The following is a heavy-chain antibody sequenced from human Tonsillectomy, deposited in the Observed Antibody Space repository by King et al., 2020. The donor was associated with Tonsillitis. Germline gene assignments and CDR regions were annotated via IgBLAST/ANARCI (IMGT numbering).Heavy chain of an antibody. Sequence: QLVHSGAEVKKPGASVKVSCKASGYTFTDDFMHWVRQAPGQGLEWMGWINPHSGDTHFAQKFQGRVTMTRDTSISTAYMELSSLRSDDTAVFYCARDLLEAVAVYFFASWGQGTLVTVSS. V-gene: IGHV1-2*02. D-gene: IGHD6-19*01. CDR3: ARDLLEAVAVYFFAS. J-gene: IGHJ5*01. CDR2: INPHSGDT. CDR1: GYTFTDDF.